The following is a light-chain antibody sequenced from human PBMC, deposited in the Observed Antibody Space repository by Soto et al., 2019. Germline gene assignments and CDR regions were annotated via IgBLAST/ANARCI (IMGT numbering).Light chain of an antibody. CDR2: GAS. CDR1: QSISSSH. J-gene: IGKJ1*01. Sequence: EIVLTQSPGTLSLSPGERATLSCRASQSISSSHLHWYQQKPGQAPRLLIYGASSRATGIPDRCSGSGFETDFTLTLSRLEPEDFAVCYCQQYDTLPKTFGQGNKVEIK. CDR3: QQYDTLPKT. V-gene: IGKV3-20*01.